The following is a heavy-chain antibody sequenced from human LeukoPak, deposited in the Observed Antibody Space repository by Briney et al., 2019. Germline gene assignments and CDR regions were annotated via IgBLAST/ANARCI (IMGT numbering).Heavy chain of an antibody. D-gene: IGHD5-18*01. Sequence: GGSLRLSCAASGFTFSSYSMNWVRQAPGKGLEWVSSISSSSSYIYYADSVKGRFTISRDNAKNSLYLQMNSLRAEDTAVYYCAKRIQSALATGYWGQGTLVTVSS. CDR3: AKRIQSALATGY. CDR2: ISSSSSYI. J-gene: IGHJ4*02. V-gene: IGHV3-21*04. CDR1: GFTFSSYS.